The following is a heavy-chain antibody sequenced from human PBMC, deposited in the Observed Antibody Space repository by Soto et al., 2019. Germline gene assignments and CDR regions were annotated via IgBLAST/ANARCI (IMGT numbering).Heavy chain of an antibody. J-gene: IGHJ4*02. CDR1: VFNVSSSY. V-gene: IGHV3-53*02. CDR2: IYSDGTT. D-gene: IGHD2-2*01. CDR3: ARDCCSRRHYAH. Sequence: EVHLVETGGDLILPGGSLRLSCSTSVFNVSSSYMSWVRQAPGKGLEWVSSIYSDGTTDYADSVKGRFTISRDSSRNMVFLQMKGLRGEDTAVYYCARDCCSRRHYAHWGQGSLVTVSS.